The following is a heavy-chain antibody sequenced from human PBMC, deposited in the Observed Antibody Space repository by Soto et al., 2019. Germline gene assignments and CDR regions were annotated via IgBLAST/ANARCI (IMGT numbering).Heavy chain of an antibody. CDR3: ARDRGAAYSSSWFYFDY. D-gene: IGHD6-13*01. CDR2: IYYSGST. J-gene: IGHJ4*02. CDR1: GGSISSGGYY. Sequence: QVQLQESGPGLVKPSQTLSLTCTVSGGSISSGGYYWSWIHQHPGKGLEWIGYIYYSGSTYYNPSLKRRVTISVDTSKNQFSLKLSSVTAADTAVYYCARDRGAAYSSSWFYFDYWGQGTLVTVSS. V-gene: IGHV4-31*03.